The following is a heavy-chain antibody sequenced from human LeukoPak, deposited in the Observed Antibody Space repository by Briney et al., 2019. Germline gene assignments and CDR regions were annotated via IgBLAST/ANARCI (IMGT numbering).Heavy chain of an antibody. Sequence: GGSLRLSCAASGFTLSNYVMHWVRQGTGEGLEWVSGIDIAGDTYYPSSVRGRFTMSRENAENSLYLQMNSLRAGDTGVYYCARTTVTSGPYWYFDLWGRGTLVTVS. D-gene: IGHD4-17*01. CDR1: GFTLSNYV. CDR2: IDIAGDT. CDR3: ARTTVTSGPYWYFDL. J-gene: IGHJ2*01. V-gene: IGHV3-13*01.